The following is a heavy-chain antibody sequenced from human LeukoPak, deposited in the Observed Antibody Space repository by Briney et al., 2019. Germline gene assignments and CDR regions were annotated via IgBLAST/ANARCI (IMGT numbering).Heavy chain of an antibody. Sequence: SETLSLTCTVSGGSIRSSYYYWGWIRQPPGKGLEWIGSIYDSGSTYYNPSLRSRASISMDTSKNQFSLKLRSVTAADTAVYYCARGGAADYWGQGTLVTVSS. J-gene: IGHJ4*02. D-gene: IGHD4/OR15-4a*01. CDR1: GGSIRSSYYY. V-gene: IGHV4-39*07. CDR3: ARGGAADY. CDR2: IYDSGST.